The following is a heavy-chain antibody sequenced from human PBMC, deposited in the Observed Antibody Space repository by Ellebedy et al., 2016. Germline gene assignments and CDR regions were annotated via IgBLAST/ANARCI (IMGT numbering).Heavy chain of an antibody. Sequence: GEFLKISCAASGFTFSSYSMNWVRQAPGKGLEWVSSISSSSSYIYYADSVKGRFTISRDNAKNSLYLQMNSLRAEDTAVYYCARDRGSGWSIAEYFQHWGQGTLVTVSS. V-gene: IGHV3-21*01. CDR2: ISSSSSYI. CDR1: GFTFSSYS. CDR3: ARDRGSGWSIAEYFQH. D-gene: IGHD6-19*01. J-gene: IGHJ1*01.